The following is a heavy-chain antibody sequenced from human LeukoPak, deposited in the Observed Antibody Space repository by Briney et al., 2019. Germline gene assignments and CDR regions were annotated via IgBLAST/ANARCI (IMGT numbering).Heavy chain of an antibody. Sequence: ASVTVSCKASGYTFTSYYMHWVRQAPRQGLEWMGIINPSGGSTSYAQKFQGRVTMTRDTSTSTVYMELSSLRSEDTAVYYCARVLEEALDYWGQGTLVTVSS. V-gene: IGHV1-46*01. J-gene: IGHJ4*02. CDR3: ARVLEEALDY. D-gene: IGHD3-3*02. CDR2: INPSGGST. CDR1: GYTFTSYY.